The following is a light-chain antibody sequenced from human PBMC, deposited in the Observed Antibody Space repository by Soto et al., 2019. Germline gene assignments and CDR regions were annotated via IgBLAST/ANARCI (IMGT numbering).Light chain of an antibody. CDR3: QQLNIFPPLFT. J-gene: IGKJ3*01. CDR1: QGIRSY. CDR2: GAS. V-gene: IGKV1-9*01. Sequence: DIQLTQSPFFLSASVGDRVTITCRASQGIRSYLAWYQQRPGKAPELLIYGASTLRTGAASRFSGSGSGTEFTLTISSLQPEDFATYFCQQLNIFPPLFTFGPGTKVDIK.